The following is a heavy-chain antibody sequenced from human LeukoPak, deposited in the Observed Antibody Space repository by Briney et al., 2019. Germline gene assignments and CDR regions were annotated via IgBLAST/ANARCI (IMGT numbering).Heavy chain of an antibody. CDR3: ARDPPSPITMVRGVIEGYDY. J-gene: IGHJ4*02. V-gene: IGHV4-39*07. Sequence: IPSETLSLTCTVSGGSISSSSYYWGWIRQPPGKGLEWIGRIYYSGSTYYNPSLKSRVTISVDTSKNQFSLKLSSVTAADTAVYYCARDPPSPITMVRGVIEGYDYWGQGTLVTVSS. CDR1: GGSISSSSYY. D-gene: IGHD3-10*01. CDR2: IYYSGST.